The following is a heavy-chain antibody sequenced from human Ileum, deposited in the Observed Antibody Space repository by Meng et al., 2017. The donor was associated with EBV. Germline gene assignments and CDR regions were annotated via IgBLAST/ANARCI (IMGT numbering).Heavy chain of an antibody. J-gene: IGHJ4*02. V-gene: IGHV4-4*02. Sequence: QAQRKGAGPGLVKPSGTLSLTSSVSGGCNSSSNWWRWVRQPAGKGLVWMGEIYHSGSTNYNPSLKSRVTMSVDKSKNQFSLNLSSVTAADTAVYYCARVGQWLPIDYWGQGTLVTVSS. CDR1: GGCNSSSNW. CDR3: ARVGQWLPIDY. D-gene: IGHD6-19*01. CDR2: IYHSGST.